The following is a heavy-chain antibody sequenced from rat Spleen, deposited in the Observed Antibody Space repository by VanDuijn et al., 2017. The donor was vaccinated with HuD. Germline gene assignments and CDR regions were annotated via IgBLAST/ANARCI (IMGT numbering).Heavy chain of an antibody. CDR2: ISYDGGST. CDR1: GFTFSNYG. CDR3: TTLTVYFDY. Sequence: EVQLVESGGGLVQPGRSMKLSCAASGFTFSNYGMAWVRQAPKKGLEWVAYISYDGGSTYYRDSVKGRFTISRDNAKSTLYLQMDSLRSEDTATYYCTTLTVYFDYWGQGVMVTVSS. V-gene: IGHV5-20*01. J-gene: IGHJ2*01. D-gene: IGHD5-1*01.